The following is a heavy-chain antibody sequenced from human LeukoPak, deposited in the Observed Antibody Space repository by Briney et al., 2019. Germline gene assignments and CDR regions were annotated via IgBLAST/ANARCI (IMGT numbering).Heavy chain of an antibody. D-gene: IGHD6-19*01. CDR2: INSDGSST. CDR1: GFTFSSYW. J-gene: IGHJ4*02. V-gene: IGHV3-74*01. CDR3: ARVSSLAVAGFFDY. Sequence: GGSLRLSCAASGFTFSSYWMHWVRQAPGKGLVWVSRINSDGSSTSYADSVKARFTISRDNAKKTLYLQMNSLRAEDTAVYYCARVSSLAVAGFFDYWGQGILVTVSS.